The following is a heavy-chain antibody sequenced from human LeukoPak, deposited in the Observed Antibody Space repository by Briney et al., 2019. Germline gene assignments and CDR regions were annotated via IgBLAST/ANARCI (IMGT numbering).Heavy chain of an antibody. D-gene: IGHD2-15*01. CDR2: IKPDGSEK. V-gene: IGHV3-7*01. CDR1: GRSSSGSW. CDR3: TIDLNHYSGG. J-gene: IGHJ4*02. Sequence: GGSLRLSCAASGRSSSGSWMPWVRQAPGKGLECVANIKPDGSEKYYLDSVKGRFTVSRDNARNALYLQMNSLRVEDTAIYYCTIDLNHYSGGWGQGTLVTVSS.